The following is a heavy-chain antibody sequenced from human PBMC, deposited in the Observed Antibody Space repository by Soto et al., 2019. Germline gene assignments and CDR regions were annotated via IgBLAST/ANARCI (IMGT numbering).Heavy chain of an antibody. Sequence: ASVKVYCKASGYTFTSYGISWVRQAPGQGLEWMGWISAYNGNTNYAQKLQGRVTMTTDTSTSTAYMELRSLRSDDTAVYYCARGDGSGGVWYFGYWGQGTLVTVSS. V-gene: IGHV1-18*01. CDR2: ISAYNGNT. J-gene: IGHJ4*02. CDR3: ARGDGSGGVWYFGY. CDR1: GYTFTSYG. D-gene: IGHD2-15*01.